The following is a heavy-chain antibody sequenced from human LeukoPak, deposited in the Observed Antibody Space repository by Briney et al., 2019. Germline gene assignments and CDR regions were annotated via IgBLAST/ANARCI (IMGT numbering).Heavy chain of an antibody. J-gene: IGHJ6*03. Sequence: GASVKVSCKASGYTFTGYYMHWVRQAPGQGLEWMGWINPNSGGTNYAQKFQGRVTMTRDTSISTAYMELSRLRSDDTAVYYCARDYAAAAGTYYYYYYMDVWGKGTTVTISS. CDR2: INPNSGGT. CDR3: ARDYAAAAGTYYYYYYMDV. CDR1: GYTFTGYY. D-gene: IGHD6-13*01. V-gene: IGHV1-2*02.